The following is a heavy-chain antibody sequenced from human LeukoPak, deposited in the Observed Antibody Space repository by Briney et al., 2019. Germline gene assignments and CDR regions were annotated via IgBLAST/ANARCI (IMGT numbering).Heavy chain of an antibody. D-gene: IGHD1-1*01. Sequence: SGGSLRLSFAASGFTFSSYSMNWVRQAPGKGLEWVSSISSSSSYIYYADSVKGRFTISRDNAKNSLYLQMNSLRAEDTAVYYCARDHTTGHPSFDYWGQGTLVTVSS. V-gene: IGHV3-21*04. CDR2: ISSSSSYI. CDR3: ARDHTTGHPSFDY. CDR1: GFTFSSYS. J-gene: IGHJ4*02.